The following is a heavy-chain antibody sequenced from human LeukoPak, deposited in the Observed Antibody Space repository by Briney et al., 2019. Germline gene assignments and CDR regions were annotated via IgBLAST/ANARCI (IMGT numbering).Heavy chain of an antibody. J-gene: IGHJ4*02. CDR1: GGSFSGYY. Sequence: SETLSLTCAVYGGSFSGYYWSWIRQPPGKGLEWIGEINHSGSTNYNPSLKSRATISVDTSKNQFSLKLSSVTAADTAVYYCARPKYYYGSGSYYNTWGQGTLVTVSS. CDR3: ARPKYYYGSGSYYNT. V-gene: IGHV4-34*01. CDR2: INHSGST. D-gene: IGHD3-10*01.